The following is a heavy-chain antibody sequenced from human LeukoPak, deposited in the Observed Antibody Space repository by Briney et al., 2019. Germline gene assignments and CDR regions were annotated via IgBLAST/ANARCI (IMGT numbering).Heavy chain of an antibody. CDR1: GGSISSHN. Sequence: SETLSLTCSVSGGSISSHNWTWTRQPPGKGLEWIGYIDDSGNSKYNPSLKSRVTISVDTSKNQFSLKLSSVTAADTAVYYCVRESRLRSFDWFGSYFHYWGQGTLVTVSS. CDR3: VRESRLRSFDWFGSYFHY. V-gene: IGHV4-59*11. J-gene: IGHJ4*02. D-gene: IGHD3-9*01. CDR2: IDDSGNS.